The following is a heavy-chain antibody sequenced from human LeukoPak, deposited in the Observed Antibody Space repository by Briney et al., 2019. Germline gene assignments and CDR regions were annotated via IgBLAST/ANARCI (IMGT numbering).Heavy chain of an antibody. CDR3: ARAGIAAGRWFDP. V-gene: IGHV4-34*01. CDR2: INHSGCT. CDR1: GGSFSGYY. Sequence: PSETLSLTCAVYGGSFSGYYWSWIRQPPGKGLEWIGEINHSGCTNYNPSLKSRVTISVDTSKNQFSLKPSSVTAADTAVYYCARAGIAAGRWFDPWGQGTLVTVSS. D-gene: IGHD6-13*01. J-gene: IGHJ5*02.